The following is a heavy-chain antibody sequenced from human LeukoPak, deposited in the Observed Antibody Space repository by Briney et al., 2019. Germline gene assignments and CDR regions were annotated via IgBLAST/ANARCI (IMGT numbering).Heavy chain of an antibody. J-gene: IGHJ4*02. V-gene: IGHV1-8*02. CDR3: ATGIVVVPAATVPDY. D-gene: IGHD2-2*01. Sequence: GASVKVSCKASGYTFTSYGISWVRQATGQGLEWMGWMNPNSGSTGYAQKFQGRVTMTEDTSTDTAYMELSSLRSEDTAVYYCATGIVVVPAATVPDYWGQGTLVTVSS. CDR2: MNPNSGST. CDR1: GYTFTSYG.